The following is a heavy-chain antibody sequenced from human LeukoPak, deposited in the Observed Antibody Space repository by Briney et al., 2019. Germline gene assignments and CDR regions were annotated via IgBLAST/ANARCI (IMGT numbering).Heavy chain of an antibody. CDR1: GFTFSNSW. D-gene: IGHD2-21*02. J-gene: IGHJ6*02. CDR2: IKEDGSQK. Sequence: PGRSLRLSCAASGFTFSNSWMTWVRQAPGKGLEWVANIKEDGSQKNYLDSVKGQFTISRDNAKNSLCLQMNSLRAEDTAVYYCASGRRVGVTSTYYNGMDVWGQGTTVTVSS. V-gene: IGHV3-7*01. CDR3: ASGRRVGVTSTYYNGMDV.